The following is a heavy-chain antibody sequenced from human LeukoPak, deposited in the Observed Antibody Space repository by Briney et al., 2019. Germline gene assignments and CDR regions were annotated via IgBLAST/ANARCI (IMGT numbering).Heavy chain of an antibody. CDR1: GGSISRGDYF. CDR3: ARTSYETGDHYFDY. Sequence: PSETLSLTCTVSGGSISRGDYFWSWIRQHPGKGLEWIGYIYNSGNTYYNPSLESRVTMSIDTSKNQFSLNLRSVTAADTTVYYCARTSYETGDHYFDYWGQGTLVTVSS. CDR2: IYNSGNT. J-gene: IGHJ4*02. D-gene: IGHD4-17*01. V-gene: IGHV4-31*03.